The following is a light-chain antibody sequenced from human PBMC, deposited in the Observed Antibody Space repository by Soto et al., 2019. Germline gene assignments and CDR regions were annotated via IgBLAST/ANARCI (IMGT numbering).Light chain of an antibody. CDR1: QSVLYSSNNKNY. Sequence: DIVMTQSPDSLAVSLGERATINCKSSQSVLYSSNNKNYLAWYQQKPGKAPNLLIYGASTLQSGVPSRFSGSGSGTDFTLTINSLQAEDFATYYCQQTRSYPSTFGGGTKVDNK. CDR2: GAS. CDR3: QQTRSYPST. J-gene: IGKJ4*01. V-gene: IGKV4-1*01.